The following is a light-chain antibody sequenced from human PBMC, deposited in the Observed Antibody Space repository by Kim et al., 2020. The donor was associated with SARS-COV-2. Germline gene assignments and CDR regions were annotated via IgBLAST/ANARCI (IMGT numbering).Light chain of an antibody. V-gene: IGKV4-1*01. CDR3: QQYYSTLRT. Sequence: ATINCKSSQSVLYSSNNKNYLAWYQQKPGQPPKLLIYWASTRESGVPDRFSGSGSGTDFTLTISSLQAEDVAVYYCQQYYSTLRTFGQGTKVEIK. J-gene: IGKJ1*01. CDR1: QSVLYSSNNKNY. CDR2: WAS.